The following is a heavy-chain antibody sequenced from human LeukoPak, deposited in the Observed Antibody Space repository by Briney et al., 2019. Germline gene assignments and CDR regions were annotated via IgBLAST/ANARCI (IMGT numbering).Heavy chain of an antibody. J-gene: IGHJ4*02. D-gene: IGHD2-2*01. CDR2: MHYSGST. Sequence: SETLSLTCTVSGGSISSHYRSWIRQPPGKGLEWIGYMHYSGSTNYNPSLKSRVTMSVDTSKNQFSLKLGSVTAADTAVYYCASLYCSSTSCYLDYWGQGTLVTVSS. V-gene: IGHV4-59*11. CDR3: ASLYCSSTSCYLDY. CDR1: GGSISSHY.